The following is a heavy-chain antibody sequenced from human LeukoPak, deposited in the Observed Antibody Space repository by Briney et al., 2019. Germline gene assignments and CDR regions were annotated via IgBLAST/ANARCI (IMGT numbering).Heavy chain of an antibody. CDR1: GGSFSGYY. CDR3: ASGDGYNQGYFDY. D-gene: IGHD5-24*01. V-gene: IGHV4-34*01. J-gene: IGHJ4*02. CDR2: INHSGST. Sequence: PSETLSLTCAVYGGSFSGYYWSWIRQPPGKGLEWIGEINHSGSTNYNPSLKSRVTISVDTSKNQFSLKLSSVTAADTAVYYCASGDGYNQGYFDYWGQGTLVTVSS.